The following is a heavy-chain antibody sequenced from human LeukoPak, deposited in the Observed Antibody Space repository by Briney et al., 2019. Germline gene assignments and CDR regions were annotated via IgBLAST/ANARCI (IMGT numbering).Heavy chain of an antibody. CDR2: ISYTGRT. CDR1: GGSMSSYY. V-gene: IGHV4-59*08. Sequence: SETLSLTCTVSGGSMSSYYWSWIRQPPGKGMECIGSISYTGRTNYNPSLKSRVTISVDTSKNQFSLKLSSVTAADSAVYYCATLPRGTQPPDYFYHWGQGTLVTVSS. J-gene: IGHJ1*01. CDR3: ATLPRGTQPPDYFYH. D-gene: IGHD1-1*01.